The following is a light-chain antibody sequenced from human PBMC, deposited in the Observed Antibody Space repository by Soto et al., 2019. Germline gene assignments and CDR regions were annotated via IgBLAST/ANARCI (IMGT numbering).Light chain of an antibody. CDR3: QQYNSYPLT. Sequence: DIQMTQSPSTLSASVGDRVTITCRASQSISTWLAWYQMKPGKDPKLLIYDASTLESGVPSRFSGSGSGTDFTLTISSLQPEDFATYYCQQYNSYPLTFGGGTKVDIK. CDR1: QSISTW. V-gene: IGKV1-5*01. J-gene: IGKJ4*01. CDR2: DAS.